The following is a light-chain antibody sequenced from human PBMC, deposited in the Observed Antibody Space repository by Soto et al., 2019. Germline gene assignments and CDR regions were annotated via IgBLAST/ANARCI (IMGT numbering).Light chain of an antibody. Sequence: QSALTQPPSASGSPGQSVTISCTGTSSDVGGYNYVSWYQQHPGKAPKLMIYEVSKRPSGVPDLFSGSKSGNTASLTVSGLQAEDEADYYCSSYAGSNNRVVFGGGTKLTVL. J-gene: IGLJ2*01. CDR2: EVS. CDR1: SSDVGGYNY. CDR3: SSYAGSNNRVV. V-gene: IGLV2-8*01.